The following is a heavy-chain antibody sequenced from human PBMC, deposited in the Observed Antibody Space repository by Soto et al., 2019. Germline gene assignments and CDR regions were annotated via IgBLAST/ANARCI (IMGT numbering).Heavy chain of an antibody. Sequence: GGSLRLSCAASGFTFSSYGMHWVRQAPGKGLEWVAVIWYDGSNKYYADSVKGRFTISRDNSKNTLYLQMNSLRAEDTAVYYCARESRDGYNIKKGLDYWGQGTLVTVSS. V-gene: IGHV3-33*01. CDR3: ARESRDGYNIKKGLDY. CDR2: IWYDGSNK. D-gene: IGHD5-12*01. J-gene: IGHJ4*02. CDR1: GFTFSSYG.